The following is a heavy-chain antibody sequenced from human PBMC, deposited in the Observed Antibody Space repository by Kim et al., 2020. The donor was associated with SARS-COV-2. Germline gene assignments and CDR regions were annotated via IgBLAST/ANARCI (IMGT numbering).Heavy chain of an antibody. D-gene: IGHD4-4*01. J-gene: IGHJ6*02. V-gene: IGHV3-30*02. Sequence: VEGRFTISSDNSKNTLYLQMNRLRAEATAVYYCAKDERRFTVPRHYGMDVWGQGTTVTVSS. CDR3: AKDERRFTVPRHYGMDV.